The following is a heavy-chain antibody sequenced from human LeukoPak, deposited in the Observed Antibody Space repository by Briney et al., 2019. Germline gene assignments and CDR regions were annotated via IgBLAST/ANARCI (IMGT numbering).Heavy chain of an antibody. CDR1: GYTFTSYY. V-gene: IGHV1-2*06. J-gene: IGHJ5*02. D-gene: IGHD6-13*01. Sequence: ASVKVSCRASGYTFTSYYMHWVRQAPGQGLEWMGRINPNSGGTNYAQKFQGRVTMTRDTSISTAYMELSRLRSDDTAVYYCARDFEAGSSSWYGRRFDPWGQGTLVTVSS. CDR2: INPNSGGT. CDR3: ARDFEAGSSSWYGRRFDP.